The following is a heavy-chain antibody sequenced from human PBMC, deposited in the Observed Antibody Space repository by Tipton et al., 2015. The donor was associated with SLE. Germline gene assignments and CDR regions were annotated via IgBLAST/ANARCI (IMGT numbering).Heavy chain of an antibody. CDR1: GYSISSGYY. CDR2: IYHSGST. CDR3: ARLEWELRYFDY. V-gene: IGHV4-38-2*01. Sequence: HTCAVSGYSISSGYYWGWIRQPPGKGLEWIGSIYHSGSTYYNPSLKSRVTISVDTSKNQFSLKLSSVTAADTAVYYCARLEWELRYFDYWGQGTLVTVSS. J-gene: IGHJ4*02. D-gene: IGHD1-26*01.